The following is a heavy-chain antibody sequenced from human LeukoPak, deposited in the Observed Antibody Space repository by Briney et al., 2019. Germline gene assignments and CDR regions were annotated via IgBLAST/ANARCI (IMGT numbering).Heavy chain of an antibody. CDR3: AKAGGSSFDY. D-gene: IGHD1-26*01. Sequence: GGSLRLSCAPSGFTFSSYGMHWVRQAPVKGLEWVAFIRFDGSNRYYADSVKGRFTISRDNSKNTLYLQMNSLRAEDTALYYCAKAGGSSFDYWGQGTLVTVSS. CDR1: GFTFSSYG. J-gene: IGHJ4*02. V-gene: IGHV3-30*02. CDR2: IRFDGSNR.